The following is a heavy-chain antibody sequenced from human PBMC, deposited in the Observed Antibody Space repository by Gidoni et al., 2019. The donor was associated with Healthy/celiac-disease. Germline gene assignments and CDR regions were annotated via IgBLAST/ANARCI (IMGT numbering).Heavy chain of an antibody. Sequence: EVQLLESGGGLVQPGGSLRLSCAASGFTFSSYAISWVRQAPGKGLEWVSAISGSGGSTYYADSVKGRFTISRDNSKNTLYLQMNSLRAEDTAVYYCAKGWWGITMVQGVFDYWGQGTLVTVSS. V-gene: IGHV3-23*01. CDR3: AKGWWGITMVQGVFDY. CDR1: GFTFSSYA. D-gene: IGHD3-10*01. J-gene: IGHJ4*02. CDR2: ISGSGGST.